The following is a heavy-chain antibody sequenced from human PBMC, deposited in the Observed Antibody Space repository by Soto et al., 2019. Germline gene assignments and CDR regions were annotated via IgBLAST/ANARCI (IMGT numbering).Heavy chain of an antibody. V-gene: IGHV1-2*02. Sequence: GASVKVSCKASGYAFNGDYIHWVRQAPGQGLEWMGWINPNDSGTSYSQKFQGRVTMASDTPTSTAYMELSRLRADDTAVYYCARDDQWLVTPYYYYGMDVWGQGTTVTVSS. CDR3: ARDDQWLVTPYYYYGMDV. CDR1: GYAFNGDY. J-gene: IGHJ6*02. D-gene: IGHD6-19*01. CDR2: INPNDSGT.